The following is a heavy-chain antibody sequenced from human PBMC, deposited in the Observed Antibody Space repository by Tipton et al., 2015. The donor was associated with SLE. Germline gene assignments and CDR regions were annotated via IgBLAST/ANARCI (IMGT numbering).Heavy chain of an antibody. CDR1: GFTFSSYS. J-gene: IGHJ6*02. CDR3: AATPGIAVAGYYYYGMDV. V-gene: IGHV3-48*01. D-gene: IGHD6-19*01. CDR2: ISSSSSTI. Sequence: SLRLSCAASGFTFSSYSMNWVRQAPGKGLEWVSYISSSSSTIYYADSVKGRFTIPRDNAKNSLYLQMNSLRAEDTAVYYCAATPGIAVAGYYYYGMDVWGQGTTVTVSS.